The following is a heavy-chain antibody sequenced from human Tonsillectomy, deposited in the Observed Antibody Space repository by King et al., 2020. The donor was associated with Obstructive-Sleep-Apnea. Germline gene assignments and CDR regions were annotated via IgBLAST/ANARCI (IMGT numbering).Heavy chain of an antibody. D-gene: IGHD3-16*01. CDR3: VKDRAGGIPDAFDI. J-gene: IGHJ3*02. Sequence: VQLVESGGGLVQPGRSLRLSCAASGFSFDDYAMHWVRQAPGKGLEWVSGINWNSGNRGYADSVKGRFTISRDNAKNSLYLQMNILRVEDTALYYCVKDRAGGIPDAFDIWGQGTMVTVSS. CDR2: INWNSGNR. CDR1: GFSFDDYA. V-gene: IGHV3-9*01.